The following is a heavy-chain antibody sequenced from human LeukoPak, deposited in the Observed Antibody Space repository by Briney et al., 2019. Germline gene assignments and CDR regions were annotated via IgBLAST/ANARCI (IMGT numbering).Heavy chain of an antibody. CDR1: GFTFSSYA. V-gene: IGHV3-7*03. CDR2: IKPDRSEI. CDR3: GRGMDV. Sequence: PGGSLRLSCAASGFTFSSYAMSWVRQAPGKGLEWVANIKPDRSEIYYVDSVKGRFTISRDNAKNSVYLQMNSLKADDTAVYYCGRGMDVWGQGTTVTVSS. J-gene: IGHJ6*02.